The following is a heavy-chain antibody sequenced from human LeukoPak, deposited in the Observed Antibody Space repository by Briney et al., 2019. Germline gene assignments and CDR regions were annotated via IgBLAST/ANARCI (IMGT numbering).Heavy chain of an antibody. J-gene: IGHJ4*02. V-gene: IGHV3-7*01. Sequence: GGTLRLSCAASGFTFSSYGMSWVRQAPGKGLEWVANMNQDGTEKYYVDSVKGRFTISRDNAKTSLYLQMNSLRAEDTAVYYCARYPPVPYYYDSSGYSGYFDYWGQGTLVTVSS. CDR3: ARYPPVPYYYDSSGYSGYFDY. D-gene: IGHD3-22*01. CDR1: GFTFSSYG. CDR2: MNQDGTEK.